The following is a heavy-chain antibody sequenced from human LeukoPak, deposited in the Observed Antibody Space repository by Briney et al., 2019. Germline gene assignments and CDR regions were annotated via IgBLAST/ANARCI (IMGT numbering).Heavy chain of an antibody. V-gene: IGHV4-38-2*02. CDR1: GYSISSGYF. Sequence: SETLSLTCTVSGYSISSGYFWGWIRQPPGKGREWIGTMYHSGGTYYNPSLKSRVTISVDSSKNQFSLRLSSVTAADTAMYYCARDRGAYTASTDWGQGTLVTVSS. CDR2: MYHSGGT. CDR3: ARDRGAYTASTD. J-gene: IGHJ4*02. D-gene: IGHD5-18*01.